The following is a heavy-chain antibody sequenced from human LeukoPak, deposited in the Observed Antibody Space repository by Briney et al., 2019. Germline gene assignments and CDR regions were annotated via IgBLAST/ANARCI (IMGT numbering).Heavy chain of an antibody. V-gene: IGHV3-23*01. CDR3: VLGTAHFDY. CDR2: ISGSGGST. CDR1: GFTFSSYA. Sequence: GGSLRLSCAASGFTFSSYAMSWVRQAPGKGLEWVSAISGSGGSTYYADSVKGRFTISRDNSKNTLYLQRNSLRSEDTAVYYCVLGTAHFDYWGQGTLVTVSS. J-gene: IGHJ4*02. D-gene: IGHD1-14*01.